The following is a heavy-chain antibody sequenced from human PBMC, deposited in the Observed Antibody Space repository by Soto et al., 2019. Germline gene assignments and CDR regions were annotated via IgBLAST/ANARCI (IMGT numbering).Heavy chain of an antibody. CDR1: GGSFSGYY. Sequence: SETLSLTCAVYGGSFSGYYWSWIRQPPGKGLEWIGEINHSGSTNYNPSLKSRVTISVDTSKNQFSLKLSSVTAADTAAYYCARGRYTRWFDPWGQGTLVTVSS. V-gene: IGHV4-34*01. CDR2: INHSGST. J-gene: IGHJ5*02. CDR3: ARGRYTRWFDP. D-gene: IGHD5-18*01.